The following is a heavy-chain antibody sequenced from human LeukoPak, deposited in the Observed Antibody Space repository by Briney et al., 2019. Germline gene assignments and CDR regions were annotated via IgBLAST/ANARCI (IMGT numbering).Heavy chain of an antibody. Sequence: ASEKLSCKASGYTFTGYYMHWVRQAPGQGHEWMGWINPNSGGTNYAQKFQGRVTMTRDTSISTAYMELSRLRSDDTAVYYCARVIGSGSSLTYYYYYGMDVWGQGTTVTVSS. CDR1: GYTFTGYY. D-gene: IGHD3-10*01. CDR3: ARVIGSGSSLTYYYYYGMDV. CDR2: INPNSGGT. J-gene: IGHJ6*02. V-gene: IGHV1-2*02.